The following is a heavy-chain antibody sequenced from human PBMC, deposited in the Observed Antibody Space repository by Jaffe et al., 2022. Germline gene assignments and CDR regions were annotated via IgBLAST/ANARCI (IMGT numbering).Heavy chain of an antibody. D-gene: IGHD3-10*01. CDR3: ARHIYGSGSYYYYYYMDV. CDR2: IYYSGST. V-gene: IGHV4-59*01. Sequence: QVQLQESGPGLVKPSETLSLTCTVSGGSISSYYWSWIRQPPGKGLEWIGYIYYSGSTNYNPSLKSRVTISVDTSKNQFSLKLSSVTAADTAVYYCARHIYGSGSYYYYYYMDVWGKGTTVTVSS. J-gene: IGHJ6*03. CDR1: GGSISSYY.